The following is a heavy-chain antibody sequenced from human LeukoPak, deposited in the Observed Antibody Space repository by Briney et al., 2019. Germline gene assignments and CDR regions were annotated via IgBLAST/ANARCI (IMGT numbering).Heavy chain of an antibody. CDR2: IKQDGSEK. Sequence: ETLSLTCTVSGGSISSYYWSWIRQPPGKGLEWVANIKQDGSEKYYVDSVKGRFTISRDNAKNSLYLQMNSLRAEDTAVYYCASIRTTVTTADYWGQGTLVTVSS. CDR3: ASIRTTVTTADY. D-gene: IGHD4-17*01. V-gene: IGHV3-7*01. CDR1: GGSISSYY. J-gene: IGHJ4*02.